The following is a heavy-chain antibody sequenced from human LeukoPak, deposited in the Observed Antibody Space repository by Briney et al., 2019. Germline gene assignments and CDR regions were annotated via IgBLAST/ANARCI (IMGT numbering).Heavy chain of an antibody. Sequence: SETLSLTCAVYGGSFSGYYWSWISQPRGKGLEWIGEINHSGSTNYNPSLKSRVTISVDTSKNQFSLKLSSVTAADTAVYYCARVRGYSYDRRFDYWGQGTLVTVSS. CDR2: INHSGST. V-gene: IGHV4-34*01. CDR1: GGSFSGYY. D-gene: IGHD5-18*01. J-gene: IGHJ4*02. CDR3: ARVRGYSYDRRFDY.